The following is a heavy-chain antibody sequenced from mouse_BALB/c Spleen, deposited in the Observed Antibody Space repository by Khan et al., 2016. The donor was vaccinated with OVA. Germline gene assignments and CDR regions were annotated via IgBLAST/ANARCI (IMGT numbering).Heavy chain of an antibody. V-gene: IGHV5-9-3*01. J-gene: IGHJ4*01. CDR3: ARSLVDDYAMDY. Sequence: EVELVESGGGLVKPGGSLKLSCSASGFTFSSYAMSWVRHTPEKRLELVATISSSGHYTFYPDSVKGRFTISRDNASNTLYLQMSSLRSEDTAMYYCARSLVDDYAMDYWGQGTSVTVSS. CDR2: ISSSGHYT. D-gene: IGHD2-2*01. CDR1: GFTFSSYA.